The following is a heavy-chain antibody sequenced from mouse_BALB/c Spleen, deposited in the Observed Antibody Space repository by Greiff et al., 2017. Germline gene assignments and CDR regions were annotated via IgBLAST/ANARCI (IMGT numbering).Heavy chain of an antibody. CDR1: GYSITSDYA. CDR2: ISYSGST. J-gene: IGHJ2*01. CDR3: AREVSYYFDY. V-gene: IGHV3-2*02. Sequence: EVKVEESGPGLVKPSQSLSLTCTVTGYSITSDYAWNWIRQFPGNKLEWMGYISYSGSTSYNPSLKSRISITRDTSKNQFFLQLNSVTTEDTATYYCAREVSYYFDYWGQGTTLTVSS.